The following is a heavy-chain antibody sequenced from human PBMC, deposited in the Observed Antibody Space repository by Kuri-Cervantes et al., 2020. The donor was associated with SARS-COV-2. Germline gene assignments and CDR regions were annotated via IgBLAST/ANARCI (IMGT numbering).Heavy chain of an antibody. J-gene: IGHJ4*02. CDR2: ISGSGGST. CDR1: GFTFSSYA. D-gene: IGHD4-17*01. Sequence: GESLKISCAASGFTFSSYAMSWVRQAPGKGLEWVSAISGSGGSTYYADSVKGRFTISRDNSNNTLYLQMNSLRAEDTAVYYCAKVQATVTAFDYWGQGTRVTVSS. V-gene: IGHV3-23*01. CDR3: AKVQATVTAFDY.